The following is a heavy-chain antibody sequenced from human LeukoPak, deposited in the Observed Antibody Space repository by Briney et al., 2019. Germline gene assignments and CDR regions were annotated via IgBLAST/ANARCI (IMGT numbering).Heavy chain of an antibody. V-gene: IGHV1-3*01. Sequence: ASVKVSCKASGYTFTSYAMHWVRQAPGQRLEWMGWINAGNGNTKYSQKFRGRVTITRDTSASTAYMELSSLRSEDTAVYYCARAPLTAVAGFFDYWGQGTLVTVSS. J-gene: IGHJ4*02. D-gene: IGHD6-19*01. CDR2: INAGNGNT. CDR1: GYTFTSYA. CDR3: ARAPLTAVAGFFDY.